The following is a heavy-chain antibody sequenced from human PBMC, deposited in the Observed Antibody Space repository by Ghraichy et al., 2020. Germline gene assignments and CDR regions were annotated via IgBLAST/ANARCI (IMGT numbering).Heavy chain of an antibody. V-gene: IGHV3-23*01. D-gene: IGHD3-22*01. J-gene: IGHJ5*02. CDR3: AKDRVGRDSSGQYAWFDP. Sequence: GGSLRLSCAASGFTFSSYAMIWVRQAPGKGLEWVSTISGSGGSTYYADSVKGRFTISRDNSKNTLYLQMNSLRADDTAVYYCAKDRVGRDSSGQYAWFDPWGQGTLVTVSS. CDR1: GFTFSSYA. CDR2: ISGSGGST.